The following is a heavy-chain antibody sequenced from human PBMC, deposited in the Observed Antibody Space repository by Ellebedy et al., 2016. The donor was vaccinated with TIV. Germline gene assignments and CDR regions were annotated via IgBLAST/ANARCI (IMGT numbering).Heavy chain of an antibody. V-gene: IGHV3-7*05. D-gene: IGHD1-7*01. J-gene: IGHJ4*02. CDR2: IKQDGSEK. CDR1: GFTFSSYW. CDR3: AKDWNYGLFY. Sequence: GESLKISCAASGFTFSSYWMSWVRQAPGKGLEWVANIKQDGSEKYYVDSVKGRFTISRDNAKNSLYLQMNSLRAEDTAVYYCAKDWNYGLFYWGQGTLVTVSS.